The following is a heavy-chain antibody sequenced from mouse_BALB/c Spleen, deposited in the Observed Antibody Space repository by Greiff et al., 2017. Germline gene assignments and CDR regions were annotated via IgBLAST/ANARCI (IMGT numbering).Heavy chain of an antibody. J-gene: IGHJ1*01. CDR2: ISSGSSTI. Sequence: EVQGVEPGGGLVQPGGSRKLSCAASGFTFSSFGMHWVRQAPEKGLEWVAYISSGSSTIYYADTVKGRFTISIDNPKNTLFLQMTSLTSEDTAMYYCARSNGYFEDWGAGTTVTVSS. CDR3: ARSNGYFED. V-gene: IGHV5-17*02. CDR1: GFTFSSFG.